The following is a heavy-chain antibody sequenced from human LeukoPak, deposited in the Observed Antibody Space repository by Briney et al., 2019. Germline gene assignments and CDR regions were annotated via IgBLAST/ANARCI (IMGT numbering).Heavy chain of an antibody. D-gene: IGHD3-3*01. CDR1: GFGFTNAW. J-gene: IGHJ4*02. Sequence: PGGSLGLSCAASGFGFTNAWMVWVRQAPGKGLAWVGRIKANLDGGATDFAAPVKGRFSISRDDSTRTVYLQMNSLKIEDTGIYYCTTDFSHFDFSSGFYSYWGQGSLVTVSS. CDR3: TTDFSHFDFSSGFYSY. CDR2: IKANLDGGAT. V-gene: IGHV3-15*01.